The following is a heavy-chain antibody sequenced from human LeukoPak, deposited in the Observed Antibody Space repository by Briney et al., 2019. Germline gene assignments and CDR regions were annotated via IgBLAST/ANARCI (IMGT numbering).Heavy chain of an antibody. Sequence: GGCLRLSCAASGFTFSSYSINLVRQAPGKGLEWVSGINWNGGSTGYADSVKGRFTISRDNAKNSLYLQMNSLRAEDTALYYCARVFGDLSKCFDCWGQGTLVTVSS. J-gene: IGHJ4*02. D-gene: IGHD3-10*01. CDR1: GFTFSSYS. CDR2: INWNGGST. CDR3: ARVFGDLSKCFDC. V-gene: IGHV3-20*04.